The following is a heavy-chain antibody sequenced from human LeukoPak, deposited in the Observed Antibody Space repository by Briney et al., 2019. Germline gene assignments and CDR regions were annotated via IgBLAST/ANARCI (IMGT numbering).Heavy chain of an antibody. J-gene: IGHJ4*02. D-gene: IGHD5-18*01. CDR2: TYYRSKWYN. V-gene: IGHV6-1*01. Sequence: SQTLSLTCAISGDSVSSNSAAWNWIRQSPSRGLEWLGRTYYRSKWYNAYPVTVKSRITITPDTSENPFSLQLNSVTPEDTAVYYCARGYGYYFDYWGQGTLVTVSS. CDR3: ARGYGYYFDY. CDR1: GDSVSSNSAA.